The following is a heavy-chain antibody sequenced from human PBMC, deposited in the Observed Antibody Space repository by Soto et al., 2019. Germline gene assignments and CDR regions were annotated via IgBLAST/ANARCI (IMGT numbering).Heavy chain of an antibody. D-gene: IGHD2-15*01. Sequence: PGESLKISCKGSGYTFTSYWIGWVRQMPGKGLEWMGIIYPGDSDTTYSPSFQGQVTISADKSIRTASLQWSSLKASDTAMYYCAMRHDSRGAFDFWGQGTMVTVS. CDR2: IYPGDSDT. CDR1: GYTFTSYW. V-gene: IGHV5-51*01. CDR3: AMRHDSRGAFDF. J-gene: IGHJ3*01.